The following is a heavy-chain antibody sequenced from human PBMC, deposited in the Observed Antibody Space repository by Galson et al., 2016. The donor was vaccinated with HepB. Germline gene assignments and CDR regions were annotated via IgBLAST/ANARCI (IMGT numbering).Heavy chain of an antibody. J-gene: IGHJ5*02. D-gene: IGHD1-7*01. CDR3: ARDPGISGTT. Sequence: SLRLSCAASGFTVSNNYMTWVRQAPGKGLEWVSTIYSGGSTFYTDSVQGRFTIYRRNSKNTLYLQMDTLRPEDTAVYYCARDPGISGTTWGQGILVTVSS. CDR2: IYSGGST. V-gene: IGHV3-53*04. CDR1: GFTVSNNY.